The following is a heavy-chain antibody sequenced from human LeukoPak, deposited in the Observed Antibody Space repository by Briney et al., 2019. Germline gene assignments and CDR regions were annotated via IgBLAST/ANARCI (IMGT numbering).Heavy chain of an antibody. J-gene: IGHJ4*02. Sequence: ASVKVSCKASGYTFTGYYMHWVRQAPGQGLEWMGWINPNSGGTNYARKFQGWVTMTRDTSISTAYMELSRLRSDDTAVYYCARGRLKEEGYDSSGYYLHYWGQGTLVPVSS. CDR3: ARGRLKEEGYDSSGYYLHY. D-gene: IGHD3-22*01. CDR1: GYTFTGYY. CDR2: INPNSGGT. V-gene: IGHV1-2*04.